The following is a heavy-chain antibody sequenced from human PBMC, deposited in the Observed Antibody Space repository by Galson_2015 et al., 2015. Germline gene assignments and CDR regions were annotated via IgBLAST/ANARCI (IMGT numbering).Heavy chain of an antibody. J-gene: IGHJ4*02. Sequence: SLRLSCAASGFPFSSYGMHWVRQAPGKGLEWVAVIWYDGSNKYYADSVKGRFTISRDNSMNPVYLQMNSLRAEDTAVYYCASWGIGAAAGVDYWGQGTLVTVSS. CDR1: GFPFSSYG. D-gene: IGHD6-13*01. CDR2: IWYDGSNK. V-gene: IGHV3-33*01. CDR3: ASWGIGAAAGVDY.